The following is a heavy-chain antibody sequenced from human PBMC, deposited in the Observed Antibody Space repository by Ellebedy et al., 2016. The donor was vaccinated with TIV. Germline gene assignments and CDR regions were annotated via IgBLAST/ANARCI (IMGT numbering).Heavy chain of an antibody. V-gene: IGHV4-39*01. CDR2: VYYRGST. J-gene: IGHJ4*02. CDR3: ARTDPWQPIDD. Sequence: MPSETLSLTCSVSGGSVSSTRYYWAWIRQPPGKGLEYIGSVYYRGSTYYNPSFKSRVTLSADTSKNQFSLNLRTVTAADTAVYYCARTDPWQPIDDWGQGILVSVSS. CDR1: GGSVSSTRYY. D-gene: IGHD2-21*02.